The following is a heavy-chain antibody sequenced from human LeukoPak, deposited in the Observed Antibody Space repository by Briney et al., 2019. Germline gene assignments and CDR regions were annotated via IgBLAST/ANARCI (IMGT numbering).Heavy chain of an antibody. J-gene: IGHJ6*03. Sequence: SETLSLTCSVSGGSIRSGDHHWAWVRQPPGKGLEFIGSLDESGRPYYIRPLKSRVSISGDTSGKQFSLNLTSVTAADTAVYFCARDLGGYPFFMDVWGRGTTVIVSS. V-gene: IGHV4-39*07. CDR2: LDESGRP. D-gene: IGHD2-15*01. CDR3: ARDLGGYPFFMDV. CDR1: GGSIRSGDHH.